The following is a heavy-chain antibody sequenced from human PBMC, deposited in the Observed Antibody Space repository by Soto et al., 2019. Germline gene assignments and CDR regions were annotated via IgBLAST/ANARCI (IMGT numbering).Heavy chain of an antibody. Sequence: SETLYLTCTVPGGPIISGDYYFIGIRQPPGKGLEWIGYIYYSGSTYYNPSLKSRVTISVDTCKNQFSLKLSSVTAADTAVYYCARGNYDSSGWGAFDIWGQGTMVTVSS. CDR3: ARGNYDSSGWGAFDI. CDR2: IYYSGST. D-gene: IGHD3-22*01. J-gene: IGHJ3*02. CDR1: GGPIISGDYY. V-gene: IGHV4-30-4*01.